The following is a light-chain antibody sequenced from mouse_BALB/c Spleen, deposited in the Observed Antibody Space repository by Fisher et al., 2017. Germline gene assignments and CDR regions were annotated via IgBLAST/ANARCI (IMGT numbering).Light chain of an antibody. Sequence: MTQTPSSLSASLGDRVTISCRASQDISNYLNWYQQKPDGTVKLLIYYTSRLHSGVPSRFSGSGSGTDYSLTISSLEYEDMGIYYCLQYDEFPWTFGGGTKLEIK. CDR2: YTS. CDR3: LQYDEFPWT. V-gene: IGKV10-94*03. J-gene: IGKJ1*01. CDR1: QDISNY.